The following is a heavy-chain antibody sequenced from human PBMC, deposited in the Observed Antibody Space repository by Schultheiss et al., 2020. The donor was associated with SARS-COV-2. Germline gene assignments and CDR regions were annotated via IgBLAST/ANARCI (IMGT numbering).Heavy chain of an antibody. CDR3: ARTWGYSSGWYEDY. J-gene: IGHJ4*02. D-gene: IGHD6-19*01. Sequence: SETLSLTCAVYGGSFSGYYWSWIRQPPGKGLEWIGEINHSGSTNYNPSLKSRVTISVDTSKNQFSLKLSSVTAADTAVYYCARTWGYSSGWYEDYWGQGILVTGSS. V-gene: IGHV4-34*01. CDR2: INHSGST. CDR1: GGSFSGYY.